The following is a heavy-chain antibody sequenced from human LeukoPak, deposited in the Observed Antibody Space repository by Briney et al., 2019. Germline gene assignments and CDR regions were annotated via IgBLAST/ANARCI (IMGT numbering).Heavy chain of an antibody. CDR3: ASSSAAWSARFDP. V-gene: IGHV4-59*01. Sequence: SETLSLTCTVSGGSISSYYWSWIRQPPGKGLEWIGYIYYSGSTNYNPSLKSRVTISVDTSKNQFSLKLSSVTAADTAVYYCASSSAAWSARFDPWGQGTLVTVSS. J-gene: IGHJ5*02. D-gene: IGHD6-13*01. CDR2: IYYSGST. CDR1: GGSISSYY.